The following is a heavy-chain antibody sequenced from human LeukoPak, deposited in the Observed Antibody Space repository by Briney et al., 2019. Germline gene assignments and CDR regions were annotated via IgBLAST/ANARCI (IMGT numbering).Heavy chain of an antibody. D-gene: IGHD5-12*01. Sequence: GGSLRLSCAASGFAFSSFAMTWVRQAPGKGLEWVSAISGPGVTTYYTDSVRGRFTITRDSSGNTLYLEMNSLRVEDTAVYYCAKGYWLRFYFDAWGQGTLVTVSS. CDR1: GFAFSSFA. V-gene: IGHV3-23*01. CDR3: AKGYWLRFYFDA. J-gene: IGHJ4*02. CDR2: ISGPGVTT.